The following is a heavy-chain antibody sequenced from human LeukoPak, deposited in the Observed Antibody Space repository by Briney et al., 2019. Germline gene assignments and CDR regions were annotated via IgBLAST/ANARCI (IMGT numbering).Heavy chain of an antibody. V-gene: IGHV3-7*01. Sequence: GGSLRLSCAASGFTFSCYWMSWVRQAPGKGLEWVANIKQDGSEKYYVDSVKGRFTISRDNAKNSLYLQMNSLRAEDTAVYYCAKVRNFRAPNYYYYGMDVWGQGTTVTVSS. D-gene: IGHD3-3*01. CDR3: AKVRNFRAPNYYYYGMDV. J-gene: IGHJ6*02. CDR2: IKQDGSEK. CDR1: GFTFSCYW.